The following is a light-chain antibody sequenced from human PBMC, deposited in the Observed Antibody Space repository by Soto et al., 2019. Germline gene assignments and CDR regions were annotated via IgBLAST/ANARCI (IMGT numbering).Light chain of an antibody. Sequence: TQSPSTLSASVGDRVTITCRASQSISNWLAWYQQKPGKVPKLLIYKASTLESGVPSRFSGSASGTEFTLTISSLQPDDFATYYCQRYDSFRTFGQGTKVDIK. CDR1: QSISNW. CDR2: KAS. J-gene: IGKJ1*01. V-gene: IGKV1-5*03. CDR3: QRYDSFRT.